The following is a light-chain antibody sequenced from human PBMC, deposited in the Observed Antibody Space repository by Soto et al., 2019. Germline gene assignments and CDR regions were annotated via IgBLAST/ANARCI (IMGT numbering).Light chain of an antibody. CDR1: SSDIGHNY. J-gene: IGLJ3*02. CDR2: GNS. V-gene: IGLV1-47*02. CDR3: AAWDDSLSGVV. Sequence: QSALTQPASVSGSPGQSITISCTGTSSDIGHNYVSWYQQHPGKAPKLLMHGNSQRPSGVPDRFSGSKSGTSASLAISGLRTEDEADYYCAAWDDSLSGVVFGGGTKLTVL.